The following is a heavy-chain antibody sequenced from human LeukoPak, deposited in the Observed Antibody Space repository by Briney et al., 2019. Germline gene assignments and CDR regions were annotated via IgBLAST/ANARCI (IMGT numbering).Heavy chain of an antibody. CDR1: GFTFSDYY. CDR3: ARERSFYGANLAVDY. J-gene: IGHJ4*02. CDR2: ISLSGSTI. D-gene: IGHD4/OR15-4a*01. V-gene: IGHV3-11*01. Sequence: GGSLRLSCAASGFTFSDYYMSWLRQAPGKGLEWVSYISLSGSTIHYTDSVKGRFTISRDNARDSLFLQMNSLRAEDTAVYYCARERSFYGANLAVDYWGQGTLVTVSS.